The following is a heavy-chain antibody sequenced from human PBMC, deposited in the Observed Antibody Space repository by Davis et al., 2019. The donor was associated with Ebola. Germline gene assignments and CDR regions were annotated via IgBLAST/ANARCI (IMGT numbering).Heavy chain of an antibody. J-gene: IGHJ4*02. CDR2: IWYDGSNK. V-gene: IGHV3-33*01. Sequence: PGGSLRLSCAASGFTFSSYGMHWVRQAPGKGLEWVAFIWYDGSNKYYADFVKGRFTISRDNAKNSLYLQMNSLRAEDTAVYYCARRLRDWSFFDYWGQGTLVTVSS. CDR1: GFTFSSYG. CDR3: ARRLRDWSFFDY. D-gene: IGHD3-9*01.